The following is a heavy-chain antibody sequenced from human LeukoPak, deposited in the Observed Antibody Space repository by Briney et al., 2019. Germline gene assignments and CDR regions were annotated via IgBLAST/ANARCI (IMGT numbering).Heavy chain of an antibody. J-gene: IGHJ4*02. D-gene: IGHD6-19*01. CDR1: GYSFTSQW. CDR3: ARIGDIAVAVEIPDX. V-gene: IGHV5-51*01. Sequence: GESLKISSKGSGYSFTSQWIGWVRQMPGKGLEWMGIFNPGDSDTRYSPSFQGQVTISAANSISTAYLQWSSLKASDTAMYYCARIGDIAVAVEIPDXXXQGTLVTVSS. CDR2: FNPGDSDT.